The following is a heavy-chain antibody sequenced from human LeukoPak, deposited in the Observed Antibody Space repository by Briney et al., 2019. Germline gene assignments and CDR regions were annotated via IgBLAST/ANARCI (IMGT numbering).Heavy chain of an antibody. Sequence: GGSLRLSCAASGFTFSSYEMNWVRQAPAKGLEWVSYISSSGSTIYYAASVKGRFTISRDNAKHSLYLQMNSLRAEDTAVYYCARGRSGYDYAWFDPWGQGTLVTVSS. CDR2: ISSSGSTI. CDR1: GFTFSSYE. V-gene: IGHV3-48*03. CDR3: ARGRSGYDYAWFDP. D-gene: IGHD5-12*01. J-gene: IGHJ5*02.